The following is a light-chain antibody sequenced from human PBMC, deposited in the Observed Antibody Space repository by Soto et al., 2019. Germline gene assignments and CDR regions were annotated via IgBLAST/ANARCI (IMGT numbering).Light chain of an antibody. CDR3: QQYSVYRTCK. Sequence: DIQITQSPATLSAYVGDRVSITCRASQDISRWLAWYQQKPGKAPKVLIWDASSLQRGVPSRFTGSGSGTEFTLTINGLQPDDFATYYCQQYSVYRTCKFGQGSKV. J-gene: IGKJ1*01. V-gene: IGKV1-5*01. CDR1: QDISRW. CDR2: DAS.